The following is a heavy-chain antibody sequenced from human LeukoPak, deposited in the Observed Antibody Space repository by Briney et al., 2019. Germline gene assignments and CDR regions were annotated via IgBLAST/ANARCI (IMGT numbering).Heavy chain of an antibody. D-gene: IGHD3-9*01. CDR3: ARAPPIYDILTGYYHPYYYMDV. CDR2: IIPIFGTA. V-gene: IGHV1-69*13. Sequence: SAKVSCKTSGYTFTRYAVNRVRQAPGQGLEWMGGIIPIFGTANYAQKFQGRVTITADESTSTAYMELSSLRSEDTAVYYCARAPPIYDILTGYYHPYYYMDVWGKGTTVTISS. J-gene: IGHJ6*03. CDR1: GYTFTRYA.